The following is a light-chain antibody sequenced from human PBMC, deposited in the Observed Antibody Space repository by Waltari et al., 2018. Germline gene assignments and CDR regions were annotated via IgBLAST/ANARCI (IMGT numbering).Light chain of an antibody. V-gene: IGKV2-28*01. CDR1: QSLLHSNGYHY. CDR3: MQGLQIPFT. J-gene: IGKJ2*01. Sequence: DIMMTQSPIPLPVSPGEPAYLSCRSSQSLLHSNGYHYLDWYLQKPGQSPQLLIYFGSNRASGVADRFSGSASGTDFTLKVSRVEAEDVGVYFCMQGLQIPFTFGQGTKLEI. CDR2: FGS.